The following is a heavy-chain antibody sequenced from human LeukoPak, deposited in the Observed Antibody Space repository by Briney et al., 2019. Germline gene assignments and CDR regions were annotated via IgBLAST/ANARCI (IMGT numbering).Heavy chain of an antibody. CDR1: GYTFTSYD. J-gene: IGHJ6*03. Sequence: ASVKVSCKASGYTFTSYDINWVRQATGQGLEWMGWMNPNSGNTGYAQKFQGRVTMTRNTSISTAYMELSSLRSEDTAAYYCARVTTVTTPGDYYYMDVWGKGTAVTVSS. CDR3: ARVTTVTTPGDYYYMDV. D-gene: IGHD4-17*01. CDR2: MNPNSGNT. V-gene: IGHV1-8*01.